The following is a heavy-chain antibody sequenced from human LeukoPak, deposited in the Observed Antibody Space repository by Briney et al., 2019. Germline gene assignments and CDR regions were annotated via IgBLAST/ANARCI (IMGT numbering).Heavy chain of an antibody. CDR2: IIYSGST. CDR3: WGSRLDYYDSSRVWYFDL. V-gene: IGHV4-59*01. D-gene: IGHD3-22*01. CDR1: GGSISSYY. J-gene: IGHJ2*01. Sequence: SETLSLTCTVSGGSISSYYWSWFRRPPGKELEWLGYIIYSGSTTYNPSPKSRVTITLDTTNNQLSLRRLSSTAAATAVFYCWGSRLDYYDSSRVWYFDLWGRGTLVTVSS.